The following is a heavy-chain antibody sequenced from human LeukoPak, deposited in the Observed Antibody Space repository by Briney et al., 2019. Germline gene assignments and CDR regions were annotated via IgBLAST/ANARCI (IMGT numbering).Heavy chain of an antibody. CDR1: GGSISSYY. CDR2: IYTSGST. J-gene: IGHJ3*02. CDR3: ARDKDYDYGGNSGDFAFDI. D-gene: IGHD4-23*01. Sequence: SETLSLTCTVSGGSISSYYWSWIRQPAGKGLERIGRIYTSGSTNYNPSLKSRVTMSVDTSKNQFSLKLSSVTAADTAVYYCARDKDYDYGGNSGDFAFDIWGQGTMVTVSS. V-gene: IGHV4-4*07.